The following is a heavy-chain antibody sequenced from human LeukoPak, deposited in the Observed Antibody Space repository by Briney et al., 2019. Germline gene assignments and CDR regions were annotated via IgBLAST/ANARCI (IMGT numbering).Heavy chain of an antibody. J-gene: IGHJ4*02. D-gene: IGHD1-26*01. CDR2: ISSSSSTI. V-gene: IGHV3-48*02. CDR1: GFXVSGNY. Sequence: GGSLRLSCAASGFXVSGNYMSWVRRAPGKGPEWVSYISSSSSTIYYADSVKGRSTISRDNAKNSLYLQMNSLRDEDTAVYYCARSSYFDYWGQGTLVTVSS. CDR3: ARSSYFDY.